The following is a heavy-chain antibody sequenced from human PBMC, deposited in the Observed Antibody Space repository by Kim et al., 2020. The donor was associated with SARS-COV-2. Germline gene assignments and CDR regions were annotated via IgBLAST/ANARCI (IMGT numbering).Heavy chain of an antibody. J-gene: IGHJ4*02. V-gene: IGHV3-30*07. Sequence: SVKGRFTISRDNSKNTLYLQMNSLRAEDTAVYYCARSYYDILTGYSHFDYWGQGTLVTVSS. CDR3: ARSYYDILTGYSHFDY. D-gene: IGHD3-9*01.